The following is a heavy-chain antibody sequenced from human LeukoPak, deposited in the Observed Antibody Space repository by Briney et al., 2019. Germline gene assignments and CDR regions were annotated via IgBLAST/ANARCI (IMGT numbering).Heavy chain of an antibody. Sequence: GASVKVSCKVSGYTLTELSMHWVRQAPGKGLEWMGGFDPEDGETIYAQKFQGSVTMTEDTSTDTAYMELSSLRSEDTAVYYCATKFLLYGYNYYFDYWGQGTLVTVSS. J-gene: IGHJ4*02. CDR1: GYTLTELS. V-gene: IGHV1-24*01. CDR3: ATKFLLYGYNYYFDY. CDR2: FDPEDGET. D-gene: IGHD5-24*01.